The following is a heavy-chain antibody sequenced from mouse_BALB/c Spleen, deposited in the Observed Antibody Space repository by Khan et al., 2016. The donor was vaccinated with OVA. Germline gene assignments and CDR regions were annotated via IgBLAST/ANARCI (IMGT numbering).Heavy chain of an antibody. Sequence: QVQLKQSGPGLVQPSQNLSITCTVSVFSLITYGVHWVRQSPGKGLEWLGVIWSGGNTDYNEAFISRLSISKDNSKSQVFFKMNSLQSDDTAIYCCARNCNSYDFPYWGRGTLVTVSP. CDR2: IWSGGNT. V-gene: IGHV2-4-1*01. CDR3: ARNCNSYDFPY. J-gene: IGHJ3*01. CDR1: VFSLITYG. D-gene: IGHD2-12*01.